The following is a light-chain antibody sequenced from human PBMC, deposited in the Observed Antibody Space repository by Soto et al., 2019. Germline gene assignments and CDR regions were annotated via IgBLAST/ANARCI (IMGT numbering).Light chain of an antibody. V-gene: IGLV2-8*01. J-gene: IGLJ2*01. CDR3: CSYAGHTNVL. CDR2: EVN. Sequence: QSALTQPPSASGSPGQSVTISCTGTGSDVGAYNYVSWYRQYPGKAPKLVIFEVNKRPSGVPDRISGSKSGITASLTVSGLQAEDEADYYCCSYAGHTNVLFGGGTKLTVL. CDR1: GSDVGAYNY.